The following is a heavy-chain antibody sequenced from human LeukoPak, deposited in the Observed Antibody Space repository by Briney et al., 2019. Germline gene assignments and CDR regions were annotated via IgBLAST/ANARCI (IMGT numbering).Heavy chain of an antibody. CDR1: GGSFSGYY. V-gene: IGHV4-34*01. J-gene: IGHJ5*02. Sequence: ASETLSLTCAVSGGSFSGYYWTWIRQPPGKGLEWIGEINHSGRTNYNPSLKSRVIISVDTSKNQFSLKLSSVTAAGTAVYYCARPLGYCSDSRCPQSWFDPWGQGTLVTVSS. CDR3: ARPLGYCSDSRCPQSWFDP. CDR2: INHSGRT. D-gene: IGHD2-15*01.